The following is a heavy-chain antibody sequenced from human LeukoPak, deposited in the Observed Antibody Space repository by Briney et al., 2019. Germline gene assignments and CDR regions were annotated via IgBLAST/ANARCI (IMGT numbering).Heavy chain of an antibody. CDR2: IIPIFGTA. V-gene: IGHV1-69*13. Sequence: GASVKVSCKASGGTFSSYAISWVRQSPGQGLEWMGGIIPIFGTANYAQKFQGRVTITADESTSTAYMELSSLRSEVTAVYYCARVKTSSSWYYFDYWGQGTLVTVSS. D-gene: IGHD6-13*01. CDR1: GGTFSSYA. CDR3: ARVKTSSSWYYFDY. J-gene: IGHJ4*02.